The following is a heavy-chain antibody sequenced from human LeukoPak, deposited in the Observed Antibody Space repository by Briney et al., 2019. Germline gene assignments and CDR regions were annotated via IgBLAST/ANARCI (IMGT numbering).Heavy chain of an antibody. CDR3: ARDRGGCNWYFDL. D-gene: IGHD6-19*01. V-gene: IGHV4-4*07. CDR1: GGSISSNY. J-gene: IGHJ2*01. CDR2: MYPSGST. Sequence: PSETLSLTCTVSGGSISSNYWNWIRQPAGKGLEWIGRMYPSGSTNYNPSLNSRVTMSVDTSKNQFSLKLSSVTAADSAVYYCARDRGGCNWYFDLWGRGTLVTVSS.